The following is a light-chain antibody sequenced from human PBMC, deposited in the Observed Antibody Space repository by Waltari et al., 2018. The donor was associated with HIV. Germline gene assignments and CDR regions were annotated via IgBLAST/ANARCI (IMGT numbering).Light chain of an antibody. CDR2: DNS. V-gene: IGLV1-51*01. CDR1: SSNIGKNS. Sequence: QSVLTQPPSVSAAPGQQVTISCSGGSSNIGKNSVSWYQKLPGTAPKLLIYDNSERPSGISDRFSGSKSGTSATLVITGLQTGDEADYFCGTWDGSLSVGHVLFGGGTTLTVL. J-gene: IGLJ2*01. CDR3: GTWDGSLSVGHVL.